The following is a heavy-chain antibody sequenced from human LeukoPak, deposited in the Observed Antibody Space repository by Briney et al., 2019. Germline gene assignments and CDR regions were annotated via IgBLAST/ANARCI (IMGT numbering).Heavy chain of an antibody. V-gene: IGHV3-74*01. CDR3: ARDASSSWYRGDYYYGMDV. D-gene: IGHD6-13*01. CDR2: IDSDGSST. Sequence: GGSLRLSCAASGFTLSNYRMHWVRQAPGKGLVWVSHIDSDGSSTDYADSVKGRFTISRDNAKNTLFLQMNSLGAEDTAVYYCARDASSSWYRGDYYYGMDVWGQGTTVTVSS. J-gene: IGHJ6*02. CDR1: GFTLSNYR.